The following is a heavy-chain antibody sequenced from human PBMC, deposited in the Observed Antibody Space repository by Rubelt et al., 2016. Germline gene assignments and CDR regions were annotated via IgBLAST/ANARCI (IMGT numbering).Heavy chain of an antibody. CDR3: ATPEGFKCKNGMDV. J-gene: IGHJ6*02. CDR1: GGSFSGYY. CDR2: ISHSGST. Sequence: QVQLQQWGAGLLKPPETLSLTCAVYGGSFSGYYWSWIRQPPGKGLEWIGEISHSGSTNYNPSLKSRVTISVDTSKNQSSLEMVHVTAAETVVYSWATPEGFKCKNGMDVGGQGTTATVS. V-gene: IGHV4-34*01.